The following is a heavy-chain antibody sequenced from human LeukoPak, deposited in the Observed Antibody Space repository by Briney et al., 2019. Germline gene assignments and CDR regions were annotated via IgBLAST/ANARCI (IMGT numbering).Heavy chain of an antibody. Sequence: GASVKVSCKASGYTFTGYDINWVRQATGQGLEWMGWMNPNSGNTGYAQKFQGRVTITRNTSISTAYMELSSLRSEDTAVYYCARARIAARPLDYWGQGTLVTVSS. J-gene: IGHJ4*02. CDR1: GYTFTGYD. V-gene: IGHV1-8*03. D-gene: IGHD6-6*01. CDR3: ARARIAARPLDY. CDR2: MNPNSGNT.